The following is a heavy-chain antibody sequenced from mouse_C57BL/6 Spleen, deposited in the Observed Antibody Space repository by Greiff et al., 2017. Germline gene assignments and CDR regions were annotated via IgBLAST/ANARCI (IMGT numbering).Heavy chain of an antibody. V-gene: IGHV3-6*01. CDR3: ARGGEYFDV. CDR2: ISYDGSN. Sequence: VQLQESGPGLVKPSQSLSLTCSVTGYSITSGYYWNWIRQFPGNKLEWMGYISYDGSNNYNPSLKNRISITPDTSKNQFFLKLESVTTEDTATEYCARGGEYFDVWGTGTTVTVSS. J-gene: IGHJ1*03. CDR1: GYSITSGYY.